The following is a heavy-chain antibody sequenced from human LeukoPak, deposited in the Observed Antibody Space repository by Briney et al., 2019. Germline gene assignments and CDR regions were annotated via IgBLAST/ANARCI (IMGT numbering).Heavy chain of an antibody. CDR3: ARGREPVGLDAFDI. D-gene: IGHD1-26*01. CDR2: ISSSSSYI. J-gene: IGHJ3*02. V-gene: IGHV3-21*01. Sequence: PGGSLRLSCAASGFTFSSYSMNWVRQAPGKGLEWVSSISSSSSYIYYADLVKGRFTISRDNARNSLYLQMNSLRAEDTAVYYCARGREPVGLDAFDIWGQGTMVTVSS. CDR1: GFTFSSYS.